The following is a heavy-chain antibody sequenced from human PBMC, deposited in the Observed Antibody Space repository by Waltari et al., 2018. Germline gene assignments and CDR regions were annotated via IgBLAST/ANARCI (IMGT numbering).Heavy chain of an antibody. D-gene: IGHD6-13*01. CDR2: FDXXXGXT. J-gene: IGHJ2*01. CDR3: ATHPKGIAAXELYWXFDL. Sequence: XVXLVQSGAEGKKPGASVKVSCKVSGYTLTELSMHWVRQAPGXGLEWMGGFDXXXGXTXXXQKFQGRVTXXXDXSTDTXYMELSSLRSEDTAVXYXATHPKGIAAXELYWXFDLWGRGTXVXXXS. V-gene: IGHV1-24*01. CDR1: GYTLTELS.